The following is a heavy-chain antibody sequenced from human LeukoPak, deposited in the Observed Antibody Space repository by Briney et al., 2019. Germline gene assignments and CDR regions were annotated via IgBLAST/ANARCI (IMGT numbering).Heavy chain of an antibody. Sequence: GGSLRLSCAACGFTFSNYGMHWVRQAPRKGREGVAVVWSDGTTKNYADSVNGRFTISRDNSKNTLYMQMNSLRDEDTAVYYCARGHYYTDMLTNYWVRYFDYWGQGTLVTVSS. D-gene: IGHD3-9*01. CDR1: GFTFSNYG. CDR3: ARGHYYTDMLTNYWVRYFDY. J-gene: IGHJ4*02. V-gene: IGHV3-33*01. CDR2: VWSDGTTK.